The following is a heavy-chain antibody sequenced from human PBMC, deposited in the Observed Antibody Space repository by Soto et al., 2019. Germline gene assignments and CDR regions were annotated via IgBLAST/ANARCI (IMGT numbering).Heavy chain of an antibody. D-gene: IGHD4-17*01. V-gene: IGHV5-10-1*01. Sequence: PGESLKISCKGSGYSFTSYWISWVRQMPGKGLEWMGRIDPSDSYTNYSPSFQGHVTISADKSISTAYPQWSSLKASDTAMYYCAIHGYGDPDYWGQGSLVTVSS. CDR1: GYSFTSYW. CDR3: AIHGYGDPDY. J-gene: IGHJ4*02. CDR2: IDPSDSYT.